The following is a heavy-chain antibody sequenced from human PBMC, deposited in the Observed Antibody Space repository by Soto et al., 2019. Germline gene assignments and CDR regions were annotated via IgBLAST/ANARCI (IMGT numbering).Heavy chain of an antibody. CDR2: ISGSGGST. V-gene: IGHV3-23*01. CDR1: GFTFSSYA. CDR3: AKNTNLPYNWNYGDY. J-gene: IGHJ4*02. Sequence: EVQLLESGGGLVQPGGSLRLSCAASGFTFSSYAMSWVRQAPGKGLEWVSAISGSGGSTYYADSVKGRFTISRDNSKNTLYLQMNSLSAEDTAVYYCAKNTNLPYNWNYGDYWGQGTLVTVSS. D-gene: IGHD1-7*01.